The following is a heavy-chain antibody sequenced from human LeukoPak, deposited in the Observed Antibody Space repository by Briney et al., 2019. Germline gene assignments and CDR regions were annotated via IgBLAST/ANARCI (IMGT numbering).Heavy chain of an antibody. D-gene: IGHD4-17*01. J-gene: IGHJ4*02. CDR2: ISSSGKTK. CDR1: GFTLSGYE. CDR3: ARRAYGDYHVDY. V-gene: IGHV3-48*03. Sequence: PGGSLRLSCAASGFTLSGYEMNWVRQAPGKGLEWVSYISSSGKTKFYADSVKGRFTISRDDAKNSLYLQMNSLRAEDTAVYYCARRAYGDYHVDYWGQGTLVTVSS.